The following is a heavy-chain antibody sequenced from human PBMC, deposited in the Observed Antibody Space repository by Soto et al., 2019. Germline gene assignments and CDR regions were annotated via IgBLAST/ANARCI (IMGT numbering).Heavy chain of an antibody. CDR2: IWYDGSNK. J-gene: IGHJ4*02. Sequence: GGSLRLSCAASGFTFSSYGMHWVRQAPGKGLEWMAVIWYDGSNKYYADSVKGRFTISRDNSKNTLYLQMNSLRADDTAVYYCARDANMAAAGTADYWGQGTLVTVSS. D-gene: IGHD6-13*01. CDR3: ARDANMAAAGTADY. CDR1: GFTFSSYG. V-gene: IGHV3-33*01.